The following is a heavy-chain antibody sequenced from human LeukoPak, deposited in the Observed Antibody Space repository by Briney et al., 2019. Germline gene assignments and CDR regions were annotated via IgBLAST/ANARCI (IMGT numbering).Heavy chain of an antibody. Sequence: GGSLRLSCAASGFTFSSYWMNWARQAPGKGLEWVASINHNGNVNYYVDSVKGRFTISRDNAKNSLYLQMSNLRAEDTAVYYCVKVGITGTTPFDYWGQGTLVTVSS. CDR3: VKVGITGTTPFDY. D-gene: IGHD1-20*01. V-gene: IGHV3-7*03. J-gene: IGHJ4*02. CDR1: GFTFSSYW. CDR2: INHNGNVN.